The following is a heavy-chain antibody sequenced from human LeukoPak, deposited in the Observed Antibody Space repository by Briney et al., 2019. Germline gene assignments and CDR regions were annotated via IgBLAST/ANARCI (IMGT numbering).Heavy chain of an antibody. CDR2: IYYSGST. D-gene: IGHD3-22*01. CDR3: ARGRYYYDSSGYSRDYYYYYGMDV. J-gene: IGHJ6*02. Sequence: PSETLSLTCTVSGGSISSYYWSWIRQPPGKGLEWIGYIYYSGSTNYNPSLKSRVTISVDTSKNQFSLKLSSVTAADTAVYYCARGRYYYDSSGYSRDYYYYYGMDVWGQGTTVTVSS. V-gene: IGHV4-59*08. CDR1: GGSISSYY.